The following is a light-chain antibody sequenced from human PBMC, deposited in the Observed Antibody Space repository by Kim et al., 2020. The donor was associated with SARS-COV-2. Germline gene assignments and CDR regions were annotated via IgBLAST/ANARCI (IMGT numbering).Light chain of an antibody. CDR2: RDS. V-gene: IGLV3-9*01. J-gene: IGLJ3*02. CDR1: NIGSKN. Sequence: SYELTQPLSVSVALGQTARITCGGNNIGSKNVHWYQQKPGQAPVLVIYRDSNRPSGIPERFSGSNSGNTATLTISRAQAGDEAGYYCQVWDSSTAWVFG. CDR3: QVWDSSTAWV.